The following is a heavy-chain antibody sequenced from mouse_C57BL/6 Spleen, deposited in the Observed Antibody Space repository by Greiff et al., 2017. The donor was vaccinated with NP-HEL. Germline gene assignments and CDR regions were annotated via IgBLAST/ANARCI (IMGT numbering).Heavy chain of an antibody. CDR3: ASITTIVAGDYAMDY. CDR1: GFSLTSYG. Sequence: VQLVESGPGLVQPSQSLSITCTVSGFSLTSYGVHWVRQSPGKGLEWLGVIWGGGSTDSYAAFISRLTISKDNSKSQVFFKMNILQADDTAIYYCASITTIVAGDYAMDYWGQGTSVTVSS. D-gene: IGHD1-1*01. V-gene: IGHV2-2*01. CDR2: IWGGGST. J-gene: IGHJ4*01.